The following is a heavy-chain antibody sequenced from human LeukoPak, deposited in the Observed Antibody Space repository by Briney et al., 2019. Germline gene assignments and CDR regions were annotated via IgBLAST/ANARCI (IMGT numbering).Heavy chain of an antibody. CDR1: GYTFTSYG. D-gene: IGHD1-26*01. V-gene: IGHV1-18*01. CDR2: ISAYNGNT. Sequence: EASVKVSCKASGYTFTSYGISWVRQAPGQGLEWMGWISAYNGNTNYAQKLQGRVTMTTDTSTSTAYMELRSLRSDDTAVYYCARDRRVGATTDYFDYWGQGTLVTVSS. J-gene: IGHJ4*02. CDR3: ARDRRVGATTDYFDY.